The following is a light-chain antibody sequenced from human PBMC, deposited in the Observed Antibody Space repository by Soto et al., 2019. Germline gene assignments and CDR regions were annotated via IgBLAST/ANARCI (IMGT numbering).Light chain of an antibody. CDR2: GAS. V-gene: IGKV3-15*01. CDR3: QQYNNWPPIT. Sequence: EIVMTQSPATLSVSPGERAILSCRASQSVSSNLAWYQQKPGQAPMLLIYGASTRATGIPARFSGSGSGTEFTLTNSSLQSEDFAVYYCQQYNNWPPITFGQGTRLEIK. J-gene: IGKJ5*01. CDR1: QSVSSN.